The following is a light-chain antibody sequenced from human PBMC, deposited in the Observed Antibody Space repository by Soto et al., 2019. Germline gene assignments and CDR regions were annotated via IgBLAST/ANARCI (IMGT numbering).Light chain of an antibody. V-gene: IGLV1-40*01. CDR2: GDY. CDR1: SSNIGAGFD. CDR3: QSYDSSLRGHVA. J-gene: IGLJ2*01. Sequence: QSVLTQPPSVSGAPGQRVTISCTGSSSNIGAGFDVHWYQQLPGAAPKLLIFGDYNRPSGVPDRFSGSKSGTSAPLAITGLQAEDEADYYCQSYDSSLRGHVAFGGGTKLTVL.